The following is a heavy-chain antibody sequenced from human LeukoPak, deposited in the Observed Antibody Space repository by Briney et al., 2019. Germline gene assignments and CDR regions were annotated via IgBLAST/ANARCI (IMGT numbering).Heavy chain of an antibody. D-gene: IGHD1-26*01. Sequence: PGGSLRLSCAASGFTFSNAWMSWVRQAPGKGLEWVGRIKSKTDGGTTDYAAPVKGRFTISRDDSKNTLYLQMNSLKTEDTAVYYCTTPFGSYYGLRGYWGQGTLVTVSS. CDR2: IKSKTDGGTT. J-gene: IGHJ4*02. CDR1: GFTFSNAW. V-gene: IGHV3-15*01. CDR3: TTPFGSYYGLRGY.